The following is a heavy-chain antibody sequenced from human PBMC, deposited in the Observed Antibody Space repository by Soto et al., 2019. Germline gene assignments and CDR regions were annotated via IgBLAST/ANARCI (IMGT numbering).Heavy chain of an antibody. CDR3: VKSRYSDSSGEFYDF. CDR2: IGGRATSA. J-gene: IGHJ4*02. Sequence: EVQLLESGGGLVQPGGSLRLSCAASGFTFSNYAMSWVRQAPGKGLEWVSGIGGRATSAYYADSVKGRFAISRDNSYNTLFLQLNSLRAEDTAVYYCVKSRYSDSSGEFYDFWGQGTLVSVSS. D-gene: IGHD3-22*01. V-gene: IGHV3-23*01. CDR1: GFTFSNYA.